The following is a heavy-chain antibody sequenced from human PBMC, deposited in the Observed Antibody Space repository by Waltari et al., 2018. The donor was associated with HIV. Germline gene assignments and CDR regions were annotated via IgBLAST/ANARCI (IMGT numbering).Heavy chain of an antibody. CDR3: ARTDCSSTSCYGGANWFDP. CDR2: IYTSGSP. D-gene: IGHD2-2*01. Sequence: QVQLQESGPGLVKPSQTLSLTCTVSGGSISSGSYYWSWIRQPAGKGLEWIGRIYTSGSPNYNPSLKSRVTISVDTSKNQFSLKLSSVTAADTAVYYCARTDCSSTSCYGGANWFDPWGQGTLVTVSS. J-gene: IGHJ5*02. V-gene: IGHV4-61*02. CDR1: GGSISSGSYY.